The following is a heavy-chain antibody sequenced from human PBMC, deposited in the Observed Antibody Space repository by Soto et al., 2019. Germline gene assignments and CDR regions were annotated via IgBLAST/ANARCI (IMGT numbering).Heavy chain of an antibody. Sequence: SETLSLTCAVYGGSFSGYYWSWTRQPPGKGLEWIGEINHSGSTNYNPSLKSRVTISVDTSKNQFSLKLSSVTAADTAVYYCARGRRASYYYDSSGYYIQVILDYWGQGTLVTVSS. J-gene: IGHJ4*02. CDR3: ARGRRASYYYDSSGYYIQVILDY. V-gene: IGHV4-34*01. D-gene: IGHD3-22*01. CDR2: INHSGST. CDR1: GGSFSGYY.